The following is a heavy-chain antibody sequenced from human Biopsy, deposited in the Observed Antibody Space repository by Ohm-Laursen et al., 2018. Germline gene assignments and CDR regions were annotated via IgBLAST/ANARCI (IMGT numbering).Heavy chain of an antibody. CDR2: INPNSGGT. CDR3: ARGGVDTAMVEN. Sequence: AASVKVSCKASGYTFTGYYMHWVRQAPGQGLGWMGWINPNSGGTNYAQKFQGRVTMTRDTSISTAYMELSRLRSDDTVVYYCARGGVDTAMVENWGQGTLVTVSS. CDR1: GYTFTGYY. V-gene: IGHV1-2*02. D-gene: IGHD5-18*01. J-gene: IGHJ4*02.